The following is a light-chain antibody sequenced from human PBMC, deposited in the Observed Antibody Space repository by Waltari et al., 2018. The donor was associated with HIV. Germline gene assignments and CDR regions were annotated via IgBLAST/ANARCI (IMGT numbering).Light chain of an antibody. CDR2: RNT. Sequence: QSVLTQPPSMSGTPGQRVTISCSGSSSNIGNNFVFWYPQLPGTTPKVLVYRNTRRPSGVPCRFSGAKSGTSASLVISGLRFEDEADYYCASCDDSLRAHVVFGGGTKLTVL. J-gene: IGLJ2*01. V-gene: IGLV1-47*01. CDR1: SSNIGNNF. CDR3: ASCDDSLRAHVV.